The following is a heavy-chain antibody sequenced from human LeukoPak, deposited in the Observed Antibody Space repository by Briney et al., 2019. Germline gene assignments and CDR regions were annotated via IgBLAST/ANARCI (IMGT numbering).Heavy chain of an antibody. J-gene: IGHJ5*02. V-gene: IGHV4-39*07. CDR2: IYYSGST. D-gene: IGHD3-22*01. CDR1: GGSISSSSYY. CDR3: AYYDSSGYSSGWFDP. Sequence: NPSETLSLTCTVSGGSISSSSYYWGWIRQPPGKGLEWIGSIYYSGSTNYNPSLKSRVTISVDTSKNQFSLKLSSVTAADTAVYYCAYYDSSGYSSGWFDPWGQGTLVTVSS.